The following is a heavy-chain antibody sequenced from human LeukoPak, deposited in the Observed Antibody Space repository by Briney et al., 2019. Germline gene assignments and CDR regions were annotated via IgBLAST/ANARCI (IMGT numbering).Heavy chain of an antibody. CDR2: IWYDGSNK. V-gene: IGHV3-33*01. CDR1: GFTFSSYG. J-gene: IGHJ4*02. D-gene: IGHD3-3*01. CDR3: ARELYDFWSGYYSLCGY. Sequence: PGGSLRLSCAASGFTFSSYGMHWVRQAPGKGLEWVAVIWYDGSNKYYADSVKGRFTISRGNSKNTLYLQMNSLRAEDTAVYYCARELYDFWSGYYSLCGYWGQGTLVTVSS.